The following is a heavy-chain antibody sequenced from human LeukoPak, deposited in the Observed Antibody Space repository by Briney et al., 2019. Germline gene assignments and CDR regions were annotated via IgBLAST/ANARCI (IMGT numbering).Heavy chain of an antibody. V-gene: IGHV3-53*01. J-gene: IGHJ5*02. D-gene: IGHD2-2*01. Sequence: PGGSLRLSCAASGSTVSSNYMSWVRQAPGKGLEWVSVIYSGGSTYYADSVKGRFTISRDNSKNTLYLQMNSLRAEDTAVYYCARALGYCSSTSCYDNWFDPWGQGTLVTVSS. CDR3: ARALGYCSSTSCYDNWFDP. CDR1: GSTVSSNY. CDR2: IYSGGST.